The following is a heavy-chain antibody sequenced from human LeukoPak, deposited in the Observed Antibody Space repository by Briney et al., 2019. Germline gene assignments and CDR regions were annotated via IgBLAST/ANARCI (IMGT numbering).Heavy chain of an antibody. V-gene: IGHV3-23*01. Sequence: GGSLRLSCAASGFTFSSYAMSWVRQAPGKGLEWVSAISGSGGSTYYADSVKGRFTISRDNSKNTLYLQMNSLRAEDTAVYYCAKDLLGYSYGYIGDAFNIWGQGTMVTVSS. CDR1: GFTFSSYA. D-gene: IGHD5-18*01. CDR2: ISGSGGST. J-gene: IGHJ3*02. CDR3: AKDLLGYSYGYIGDAFNI.